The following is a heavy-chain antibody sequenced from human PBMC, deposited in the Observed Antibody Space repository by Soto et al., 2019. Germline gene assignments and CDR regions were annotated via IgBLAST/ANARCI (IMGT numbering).Heavy chain of an antibody. D-gene: IGHD2-8*02. V-gene: IGHV4-39*01. CDR1: GDSITSNSYF. Sequence: PSETLSLTCTVSGDSITSNSYFWAWIRQPPGKGLEWIGSIYYSGTTYYNPSLKSRVTISVDRSKNQFSLKLSSLTAADTAVYYCARARPGRGNWWARRDYNVDVWGQGTKVT. CDR3: ARARPGRGNWWARRDYNVDV. CDR2: IYYSGTT. J-gene: IGHJ6*02.